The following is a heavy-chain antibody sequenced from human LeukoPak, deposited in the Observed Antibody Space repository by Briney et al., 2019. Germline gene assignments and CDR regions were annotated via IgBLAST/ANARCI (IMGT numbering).Heavy chain of an antibody. Sequence: PSETLSLTCTVSGGSISSSSYYWGWIRQPPGKGLEWIGSIYYSGSTYYNPSLKSRVTISVDTSKNQFSLKLSSVTAADTAVYYCAREARAVGDAFDIWGQGTMVTVSS. CDR3: AREARAVGDAFDI. CDR1: GGSISSSSYY. J-gene: IGHJ3*02. V-gene: IGHV4-39*07. CDR2: IYYSGST. D-gene: IGHD6-19*01.